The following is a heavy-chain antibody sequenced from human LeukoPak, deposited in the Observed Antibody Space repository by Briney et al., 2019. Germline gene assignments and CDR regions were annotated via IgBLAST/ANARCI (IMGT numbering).Heavy chain of an antibody. CDR2: IKQDGSKK. D-gene: IGHD5-24*01. CDR1: GFLFSSYW. CDR3: TRVGYIDEGIDY. V-gene: IGHV3-7*04. Sequence: SGGSLRLSCVASGFLFSSYWMTWVRQAPGKGLEWVANIKQDGSKKSYVDSVKGRFTISRDNAKNSLYLQMNSLRAEDTAIYYCTRVGYIDEGIDYWGQGTLVTVSS. J-gene: IGHJ4*02.